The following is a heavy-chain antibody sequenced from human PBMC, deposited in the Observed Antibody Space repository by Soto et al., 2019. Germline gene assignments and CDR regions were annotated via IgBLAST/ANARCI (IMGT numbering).Heavy chain of an antibody. Sequence: GGSLRLSCAASGFTFSSYGMHWVRQAPGKGLEWVAFISHDGSNKYYGDSMKGRIAMSRDNSKSTLYLQMSSLRAEDTAAYYCAKARFSGGYYYVEVLDICGQGTIVIGSS. CDR1: GFTFSSYG. CDR2: ISHDGSNK. J-gene: IGHJ3*02. D-gene: IGHD3-22*01. CDR3: AKARFSGGYYYVEVLDI. V-gene: IGHV3-30*18.